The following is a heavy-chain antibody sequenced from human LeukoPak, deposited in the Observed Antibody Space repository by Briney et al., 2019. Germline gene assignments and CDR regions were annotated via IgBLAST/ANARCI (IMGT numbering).Heavy chain of an antibody. D-gene: IGHD2-15*01. V-gene: IGHV4-61*02. CDR1: GGSISSGSYY. J-gene: IGHJ5*02. CDR3: AKPICSGGSCYLGWFDP. CDR2: IYTSGST. Sequence: SETLSLTCTVSGGSISSGSYYWSWIRQPAGKGLEWIGRIYTSGSTNYNPSLKSRVTISVDTSKNQFSLKLSSVTAADTAVYYCAKPICSGGSCYLGWFDPWGQGTLVTVSS.